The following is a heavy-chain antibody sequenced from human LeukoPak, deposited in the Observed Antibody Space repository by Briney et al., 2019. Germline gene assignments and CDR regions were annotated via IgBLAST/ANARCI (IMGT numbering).Heavy chain of an antibody. CDR2: VFYSGHT. Sequence: PSETLSLTCTVSGGSITSHSWSWIRQPPGKGLEWIGYVFYSGHTNYNPSLRSRITISVDTSKTQFSLRPTSVTAADTAVYYCARDTDRRSSPGSWFDPWGQGTLVTVPS. J-gene: IGHJ5*02. V-gene: IGHV4-59*11. D-gene: IGHD2-15*01. CDR1: GGSITSHS. CDR3: ARDTDRRSSPGSWFDP.